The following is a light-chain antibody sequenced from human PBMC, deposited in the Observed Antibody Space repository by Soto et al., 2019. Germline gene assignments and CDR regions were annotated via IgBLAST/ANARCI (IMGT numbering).Light chain of an antibody. CDR2: YDS. CDR1: NIGSKS. V-gene: IGLV3-21*04. CDR3: QVWDSSSDPLYV. Sequence: SSELTQPPSVSVAPGKTARITCGGNNIGSKSVHWYQQKPGQAPVLVIYYDSDRPSGIPERFSGSNSGNTATLTISRVEAGDEADYYCQVWDSSSDPLYVFGTGTKVTV. J-gene: IGLJ1*01.